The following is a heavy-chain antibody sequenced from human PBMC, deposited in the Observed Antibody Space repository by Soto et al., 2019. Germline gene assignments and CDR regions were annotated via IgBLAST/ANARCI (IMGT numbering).Heavy chain of an antibody. CDR1: GFSISSNGVG. CDR2: IYWDDDH. Sequence: QITLRESGPALVRPTQTLTLTCTFSGFSISSNGVGVDWIRQPQGQALQWLALIYWDDDHRYSPSLNTRLTITKDTAKNQVVLTMTTLDPVDTATYYCARELYYSNYFDSWGQGTLVTVSS. D-gene: IGHD3-10*01. J-gene: IGHJ4*02. CDR3: ARELYYSNYFDS. V-gene: IGHV2-5*02.